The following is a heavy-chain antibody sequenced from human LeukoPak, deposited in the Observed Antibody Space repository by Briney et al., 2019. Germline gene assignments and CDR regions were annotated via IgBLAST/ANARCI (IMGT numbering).Heavy chain of an antibody. Sequence: ASVKVSCKASGYTFTDYYMNWVRQAAGQGLEWMGWINPNSGGTNYAQKFQGRVTMTRDTSITTAYMELSSLRSDDTAMYYCTRALGSDYWGQGTLVTVSS. CDR2: INPNSGGT. CDR1: GYTFTDYY. J-gene: IGHJ4*02. V-gene: IGHV1-2*02. CDR3: TRALGSDY. D-gene: IGHD1-26*01.